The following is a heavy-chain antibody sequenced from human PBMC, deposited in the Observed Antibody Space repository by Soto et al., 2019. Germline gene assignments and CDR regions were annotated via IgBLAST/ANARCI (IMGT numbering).Heavy chain of an antibody. CDR3: AKDFRGISILEPPGGICV. V-gene: IGHV3-30*18. Sequence: QPXCSTRLAFAACRFSVSSFSMPWVRKAPGKGLEWVAVISYDGNNKYYADSVKGRFTISRDNSKNTLYLQMNSLRAEDTALYYCAKDFRGISILEPPGGICVRGQGTTVT. CDR1: RFSVSSFS. CDR2: ISYDGNNK. D-gene: IGHD3-3*01. J-gene: IGHJ6*02.